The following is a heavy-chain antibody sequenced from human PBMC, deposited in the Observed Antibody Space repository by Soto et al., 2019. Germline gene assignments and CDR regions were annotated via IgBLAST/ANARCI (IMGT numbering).Heavy chain of an antibody. Sequence: GGSLRLSCAASGFTFSSYAMSWVRQAPGKGLEWVSAISGSGGSTYYADSVKGRFTISRDNSKNTLYLQMNSLRAEDTAVYYCAKSGGYCSGGSCYSIIAFDIWGQGTMVTVSS. J-gene: IGHJ3*02. D-gene: IGHD2-15*01. V-gene: IGHV3-23*01. CDR1: GFTFSSYA. CDR3: AKSGGYCSGGSCYSIIAFDI. CDR2: ISGSGGST.